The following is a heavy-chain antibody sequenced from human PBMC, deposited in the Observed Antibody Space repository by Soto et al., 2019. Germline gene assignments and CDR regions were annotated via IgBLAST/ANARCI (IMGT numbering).Heavy chain of an antibody. CDR3: ARGIATGQLDP. V-gene: IGHV1-3*01. J-gene: IGHJ5*02. D-gene: IGHD2-15*01. CDR2: INPDNGNT. CDR1: GYTFARYT. Sequence: GASAKVSCKASGYTFARYTMNWVRQSTGQRLEWMGWINPDNGNTKSSQKFQDRVIITRDTSASTAYMDLSSLRSEDTAVYYCARGIATGQLDPWGQGTLVTVSS.